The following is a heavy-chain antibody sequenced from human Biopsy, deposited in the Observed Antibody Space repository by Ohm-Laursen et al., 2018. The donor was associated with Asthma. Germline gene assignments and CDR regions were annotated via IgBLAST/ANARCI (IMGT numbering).Heavy chain of an antibody. CDR2: LHYSGSPYYT. J-gene: IGHJ6*02. V-gene: IGHV4-39*01. D-gene: IGHD6-13*01. CDR3: VRGSSSWHHGPFHYYYGLDV. Sequence: SETLSLTCTVSGGSISNSNYYWGWIRQSPGKGLEWIGSLHYSGSPYYTFYNPSLGSRVTVSADTSKNQFSLKLTSVTAADTAVYYCVRGSSSWHHGPFHYYYGLDVWGQGTTATVSS. CDR1: GGSISNSNYY.